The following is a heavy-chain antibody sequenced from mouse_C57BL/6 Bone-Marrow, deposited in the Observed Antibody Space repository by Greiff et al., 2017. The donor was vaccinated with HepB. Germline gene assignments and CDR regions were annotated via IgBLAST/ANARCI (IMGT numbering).Heavy chain of an antibody. CDR1: GFNIKDDY. CDR2: IDPENGDT. V-gene: IGHV14-4*01. Sequence: EVMLVESGAELVRPGASVKLSCTASGFNIKDDYMHWVKQRPEQGLEWIGWIDPENGDTEYASQFQGKATITADTSSNTAYLQLSSLTSEDTAVYYCTGYDGFAYWGQGTLVTVSA. CDR3: TGYDGFAY. J-gene: IGHJ3*01. D-gene: IGHD2-2*01.